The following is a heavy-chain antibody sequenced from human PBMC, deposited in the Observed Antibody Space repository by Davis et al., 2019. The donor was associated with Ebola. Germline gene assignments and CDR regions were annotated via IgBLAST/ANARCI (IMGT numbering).Heavy chain of an antibody. V-gene: IGHV3-74*01. CDR3: ASGVETGYGFGGYYYAMDV. Sequence: HTGGSLRLSCAAFGFTFSSYWMHWVRQAPGKGLVWVSRINSDGSSTSYADSVKGRFTISRDNAKNTLYLQMNGLRVDDTAVYYCASGVETGYGFGGYYYAMDVWGQGTTVTVSS. J-gene: IGHJ6*02. CDR1: GFTFSSYW. D-gene: IGHD3-16*01. CDR2: INSDGSST.